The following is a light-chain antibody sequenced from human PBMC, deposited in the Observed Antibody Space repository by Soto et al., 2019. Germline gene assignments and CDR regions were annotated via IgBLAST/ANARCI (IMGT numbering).Light chain of an antibody. V-gene: IGLV1-51*02. CDR3: GTWDSSLSAGV. J-gene: IGLJ2*01. Sequence: QSVLTQPPSVSAAPGQTVTISCSGSSSNIGTNYVSSYQQLPGTAPKLLIYENRKRPPGIPDRFSGSKSGTSATLGITGLLAGDEADYYCGTWDSSLSAGVFGGGTKLTVL. CDR2: ENR. CDR1: SSNIGTNY.